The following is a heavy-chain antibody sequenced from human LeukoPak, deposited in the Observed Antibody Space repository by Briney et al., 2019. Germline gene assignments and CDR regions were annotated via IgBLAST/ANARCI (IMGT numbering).Heavy chain of an antibody. V-gene: IGHV4-34*01. Sequence: SETLSLTCAVYGGSFSGYYWGWIRQPPGKGLEWIGEINHSGSTNYNPSLKSRVTISVDTSKNQFSLKLSSVTAADTAVYYCARGGTYYDILTGYYHFDYWGQGTLVTVSS. D-gene: IGHD3-9*01. J-gene: IGHJ4*02. CDR2: INHSGST. CDR3: ARGGTYYDILTGYYHFDY. CDR1: GGSFSGYY.